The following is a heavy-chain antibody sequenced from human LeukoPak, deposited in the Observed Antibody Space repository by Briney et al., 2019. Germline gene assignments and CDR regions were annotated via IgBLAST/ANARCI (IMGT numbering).Heavy chain of an antibody. V-gene: IGHV3-33*06. CDR2: IWYDGSNK. Sequence: GGSLRLSCAASGFTFSSYGMHWVRQAPGKRLEWVVVIWYDGSNKYYADTVQGRFTISRDNSKNTLYLRMNSLRAEDTAVYYCAKGLFDYWGQGALVSLSS. CDR1: GFTFSSYG. J-gene: IGHJ4*02. CDR3: AKGLFDY.